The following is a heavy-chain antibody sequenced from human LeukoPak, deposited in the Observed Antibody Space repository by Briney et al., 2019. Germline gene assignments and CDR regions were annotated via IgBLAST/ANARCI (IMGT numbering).Heavy chain of an antibody. J-gene: IGHJ4*02. CDR1: GFTFNYFW. Sequence: GGSLRLSCAASGFTFNYFWMHWVRQVPGKGLVWVSGINNDGTATYYADSVKGRFTISRDDAKNTVYLQMNGLRAGDTTVYYCATVSEYWGQGTLVTVSS. V-gene: IGHV3-74*01. CDR3: ATVSEY. CDR2: INNDGTAT.